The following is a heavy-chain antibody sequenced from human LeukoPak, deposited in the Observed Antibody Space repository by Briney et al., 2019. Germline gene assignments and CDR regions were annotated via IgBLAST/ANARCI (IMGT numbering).Heavy chain of an antibody. V-gene: IGHV3-48*03. Sequence: PGGSLRLAWAAAGFTFSSYEMNWVRQAPGKGLEWVSYISSSGSTIYYADSVKGRFTISRDNAKNSLYLQMNSLRAEDTAVYYCARDGVFGAFDIWGQGTMVTVSS. CDR2: ISSSGSTI. J-gene: IGHJ3*02. D-gene: IGHD3-10*02. CDR1: GFTFSSYE. CDR3: ARDGVFGAFDI.